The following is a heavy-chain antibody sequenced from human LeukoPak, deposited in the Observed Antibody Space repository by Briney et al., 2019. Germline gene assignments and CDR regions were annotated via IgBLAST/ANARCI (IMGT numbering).Heavy chain of an antibody. CDR2: ISSSSSTI. CDR3: AKVKMVRGVTPKIDY. V-gene: IGHV3-48*01. D-gene: IGHD3-10*01. J-gene: IGHJ4*02. CDR1: GFTFSSYS. Sequence: GGSLRLSCAASGFTFSSYSMNWVRQAPGKGLEWVSYISSSSSTIYYADSVKGRFTISRDNAKNSLYLQMNSLRAEDTAVYYCAKVKMVRGVTPKIDYWGQGTLVTVSS.